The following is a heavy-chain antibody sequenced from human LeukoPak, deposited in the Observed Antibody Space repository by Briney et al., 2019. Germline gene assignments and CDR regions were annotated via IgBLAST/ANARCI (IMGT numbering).Heavy chain of an antibody. V-gene: IGHV4-30-4*01. D-gene: IGHD4-23*01. CDR3: ARVPGGLTEKNGVIDY. J-gene: IGHJ4*02. Sequence: SETLSLTCTVSGGSISSGDYYWSWIRQPPGKGLGWIGYIYYSGSTYYNPSLKSRVTISVDTSKNQFSLKLSSVTAADTAVYYCARVPGGLTEKNGVIDYWGQGTLVTVSS. CDR1: GGSISSGDYY. CDR2: IYYSGST.